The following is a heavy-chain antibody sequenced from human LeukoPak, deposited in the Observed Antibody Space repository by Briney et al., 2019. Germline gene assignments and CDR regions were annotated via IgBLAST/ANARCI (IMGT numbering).Heavy chain of an antibody. J-gene: IGHJ6*03. CDR3: AGRALTVAGGYYYYYYYMDV. V-gene: IGHV4-34*01. CDR2: INHSGST. D-gene: IGHD6-19*01. CDR1: GGSFSGYY. Sequence: PSETLSLTCAVYGGSFSGYYWSWIRQPPGKGLEWIGEINHSGSTNYNPSLKSRVTISVDTSKNQFSLKLSSVTAADTAVYYCAGRALTVAGGYYYYYYYMDVWGKGTTVTISS.